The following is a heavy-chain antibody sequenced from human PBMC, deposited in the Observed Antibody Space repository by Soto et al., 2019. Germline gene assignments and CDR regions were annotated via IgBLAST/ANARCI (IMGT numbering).Heavy chain of an antibody. CDR2: INKDGSEK. V-gene: IGHV3-7*01. CDR3: ARTPRLLDS. J-gene: IGHJ4*02. D-gene: IGHD6-6*01. CDR1: GFTFSDSW. Sequence: GGSLRLSCAASGFTFSDSWMNWVRQAPGKGLEWVAYINKDGSEKNYVDSVKGRFIISRDNAKNSLYLHMNSLRAEDTAVYYCARTPRLLDSWGQGTLVTVSS.